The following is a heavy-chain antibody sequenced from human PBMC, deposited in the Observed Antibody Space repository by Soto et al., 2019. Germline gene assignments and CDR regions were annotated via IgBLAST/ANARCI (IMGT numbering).Heavy chain of an antibody. D-gene: IGHD3-22*01. V-gene: IGHV3-21*01. CDR3: ATAYSYDSSRYPKKTFDI. CDR1: GFTFSTYS. CDR2: ISSSSSFI. J-gene: IGHJ3*02. Sequence: GGSLRLSCAVSGFTFSTYSMKWVRQAPGKGLEWVSSISSSSSFIYYADSVKGRFTISRDNAKNSLYLQMNGLRAEDTAVYYCATAYSYDSSRYPKKTFDIWGQGTMVTVS.